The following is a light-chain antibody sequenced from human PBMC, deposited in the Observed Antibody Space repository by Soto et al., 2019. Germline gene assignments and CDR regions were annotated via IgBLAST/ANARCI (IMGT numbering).Light chain of an antibody. CDR1: SSNIETNT. CDR3: ATWDDSLNGWV. V-gene: IGLV1-44*01. Sequence: QSVLTQPPSASGTPGQRVTISCSGSSSNIETNTANWFQQLPGTAPKLLIYNNNQRPSGVPDRFAGSKSGTSASLGISGLQSEDEADYYCATWDDSLNGWVFGGGTKVTVL. CDR2: NNN. J-gene: IGLJ3*02.